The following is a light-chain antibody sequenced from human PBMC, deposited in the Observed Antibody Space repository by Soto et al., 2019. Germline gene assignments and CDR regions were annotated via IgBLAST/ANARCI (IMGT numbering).Light chain of an antibody. CDR2: ETS. Sequence: QSALTQPASVSGSPGQSITISCTGSSSDVGGYDYVSWYQHHPGKVPKVIIYETSKRPSGVSDRFSGSKSGNTASLTISGLQAEDEADYYCFSFTSTNTHVFGSGTKV. CDR1: SSDVGGYDY. V-gene: IGLV2-14*01. CDR3: FSFTSTNTHV. J-gene: IGLJ1*01.